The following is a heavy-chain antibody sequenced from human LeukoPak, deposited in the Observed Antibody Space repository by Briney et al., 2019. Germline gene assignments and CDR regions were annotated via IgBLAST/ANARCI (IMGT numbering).Heavy chain of an antibody. D-gene: IGHD2-2*01. CDR2: IYPGDSDT. V-gene: IGHV5-51*01. CDR3: ASGGFCRSSTSCYFSSWLAGGGFGY. CDR1: GYSFTSYW. J-gene: IGHJ4*02. Sequence: GESLKISCKGSGYSFTSYWIGWVRQMPGKGLEWMGIIYPGDSDTRYSPSFQGQVTISADKSISTAYLQWSSLKASDTAMYYCASGGFCRSSTSCYFSSWLAGGGFGYWGQGTLVTVSS.